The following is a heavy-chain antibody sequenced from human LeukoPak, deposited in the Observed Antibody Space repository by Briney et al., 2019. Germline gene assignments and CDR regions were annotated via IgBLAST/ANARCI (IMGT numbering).Heavy chain of an antibody. D-gene: IGHD1-1*01. Sequence: SETLSLTCSVSGASITNYYWSWLRQAPGRGLEWIGYIYYSGNTNTYNPSLKSRATISLYTSRKYFSLELRSVTAADTAVYYCARGYNTGNDHYDYMDVWGNGTTVTVSS. CDR2: IYYSGNT. J-gene: IGHJ6*03. CDR1: GASITNYY. V-gene: IGHV4-59*01. CDR3: ARGYNTGNDHYDYMDV.